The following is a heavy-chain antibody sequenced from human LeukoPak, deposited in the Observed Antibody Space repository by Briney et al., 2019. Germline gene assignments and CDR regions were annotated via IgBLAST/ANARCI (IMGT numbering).Heavy chain of an antibody. CDR2: FDPEDGET. D-gene: IGHD3-22*01. J-gene: IGHJ4*02. CDR1: GYTLTELS. V-gene: IGHV1-24*01. Sequence: RASVKVSCKVSGYTLTELSMHWVRQAPGKGLEWMGGFDPEDGETIYAQKFQGRVTMTEDTSTDTAYMELSSLRSEDTAVYYCATDQGTYYYDSSGYSLDYWGQGTLVTVSS. CDR3: ATDQGTYYYDSSGYSLDY.